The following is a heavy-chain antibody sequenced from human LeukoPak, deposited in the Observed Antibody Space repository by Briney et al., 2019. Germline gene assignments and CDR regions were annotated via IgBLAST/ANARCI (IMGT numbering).Heavy chain of an antibody. CDR1: GYTFTSHD. V-gene: IGHV1-8*01. J-gene: IGHJ3*02. Sequence: GASVKVSCKASGYTFTSHDMNWVRQAAGQGLEWVGWMNSVHSGPAQKFQGRVTISRNISISTSYMELTSLTSKDTAVYYCARLHGNAFDIWGQGTMVSVSS. CDR3: ARLHGNAFDI. CDR2: MNSVHS.